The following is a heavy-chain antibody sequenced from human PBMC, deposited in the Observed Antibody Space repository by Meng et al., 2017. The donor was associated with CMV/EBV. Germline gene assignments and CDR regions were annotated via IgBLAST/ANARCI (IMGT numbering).Heavy chain of an antibody. CDR3: ARERIAAAGTDAFDI. J-gene: IGHJ3*02. Sequence: GESLKISCAGSGFTVSSIYLSWVRPAPGKGLEWVSVIYSGGSTYYADSVKGRFTISRDNSKNTLYPQMNSLGADDTAVYYCARERIAAAGTDAFDIWGQGTMVTVSS. CDR1: GFTVSSIY. D-gene: IGHD6-13*01. CDR2: IYSGGST. V-gene: IGHV3-66*02.